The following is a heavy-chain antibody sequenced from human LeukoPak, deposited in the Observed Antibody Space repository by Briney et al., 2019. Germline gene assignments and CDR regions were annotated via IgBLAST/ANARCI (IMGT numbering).Heavy chain of an antibody. V-gene: IGHV3-9*01. CDR2: ISWNSGSI. J-gene: IGHJ4*02. D-gene: IGHD2/OR15-2a*01. CDR3: ARGPTRANSSDY. Sequence: PGGSLRLSCAASGFTFDDYAMHWVRQAPGKGLEWVSGISWNSGSIGYADSVKGRFTISRDNAKNSLYLQMNSLRAEDTAVYYCARGPTRANSSDYWGQGARLTVSS. CDR1: GFTFDDYA.